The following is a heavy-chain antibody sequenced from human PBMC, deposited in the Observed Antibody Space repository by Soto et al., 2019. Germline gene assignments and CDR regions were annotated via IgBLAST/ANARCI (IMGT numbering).Heavy chain of an antibody. CDR1: GFTVSNNY. CDR3: ARARFGGLGAIFADY. D-gene: IGHD3-3*01. V-gene: IGHV3-66*01. CDR2: IYRGGST. Sequence: EVQLVNSGGGLVQPGGSLRLSCAASGFTVSNNYMSLVRQAPGKGLEWVSVIYRGGSTYYADSVKDRFTIARDNSENTLYLQMSSLRAEDTAVYYCARARFGGLGAIFADYWGQGTLVTVSS. J-gene: IGHJ4*02.